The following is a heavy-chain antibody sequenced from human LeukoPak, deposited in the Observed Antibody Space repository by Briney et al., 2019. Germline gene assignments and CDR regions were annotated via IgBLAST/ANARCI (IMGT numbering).Heavy chain of an antibody. CDR3: AKHVSGSLFYFDY. D-gene: IGHD3-10*01. J-gene: IGHJ4*02. V-gene: IGHV3-23*01. CDR1: GFTFRNCA. CDR2: ISGTGYNT. Sequence: GVSLRLFCAASGFTFRNCAMIWVRQAPGKGLEWVSGISGTGYNTYYADSVKARFTISRDNSKNTLYLQMNSLGAEDTAVYYCAKHVSGSLFYFDYWGQRTLVTVSS.